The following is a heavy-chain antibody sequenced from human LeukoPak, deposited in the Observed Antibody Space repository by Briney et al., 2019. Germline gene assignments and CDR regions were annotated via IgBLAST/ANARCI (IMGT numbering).Heavy chain of an antibody. V-gene: IGHV4-59*01. CDR3: ARDLGNYNWFDP. J-gene: IGHJ5*02. CDR2: IYYSGSN. D-gene: IGHD1-1*01. Sequence: SETLSLTCTVSGGSISRYYWSGIRQPAGKGREGIGYIYYSGSNNYNPSLTSRVTISVDTSKNQFSLKLSSVTAADTAVYYCARDLGNYNWFDPWGQGTLVTVSS. CDR1: GGSISRYY.